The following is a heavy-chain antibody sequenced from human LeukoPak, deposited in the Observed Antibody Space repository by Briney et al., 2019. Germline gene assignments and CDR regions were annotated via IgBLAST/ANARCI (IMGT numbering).Heavy chain of an antibody. J-gene: IGHJ3*02. CDR3: ASITINAFDI. V-gene: IGHV4-39*07. D-gene: IGHD3-10*01. CDR2: IYYSGST. Sequence: PSETLSLTCTVSGGSISSSSYYWGWIRQPPGKGLEWIGSIYYSGSTYYNPSLKSRVTISVDTSKNQFSLKLSSVTAADTAVYYCASITINAFDIWGQGTMVTVSS. CDR1: GGSISSSSYY.